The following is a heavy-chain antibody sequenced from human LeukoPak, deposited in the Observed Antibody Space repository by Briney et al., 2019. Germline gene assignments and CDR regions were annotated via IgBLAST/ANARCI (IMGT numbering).Heavy chain of an antibody. Sequence: VASVKVSCKACGGTFSSYAISWVRQAPGQGLEWMGGIIPIFGTANYAQKFQGRVTITADESTSTAYMELSSLRSEDTAVYYCARDPRDGSGSPDYWGQGTLVTVSS. J-gene: IGHJ4*02. D-gene: IGHD3-10*01. V-gene: IGHV1-69*13. CDR2: IIPIFGTA. CDR3: ARDPRDGSGSPDY. CDR1: GGTFSSYA.